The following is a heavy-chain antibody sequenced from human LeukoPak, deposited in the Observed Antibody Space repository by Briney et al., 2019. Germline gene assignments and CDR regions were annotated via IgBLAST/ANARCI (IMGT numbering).Heavy chain of an antibody. CDR2: ISGGGVTT. CDR1: GFTSIAYA. CDR3: AKELYGNPSGY. J-gene: IGHJ4*02. D-gene: IGHD2-8*01. Sequence: GGSLRLSCVGSGFTSIAYALTWARQAPGKGLEWVSGISGGGVTTYYADSVKGRFTISRDNAKNTLFLQMSSLRAGDTALYYCAKELYGNPSGYWGQGTRVTVSS. V-gene: IGHV3-23*01.